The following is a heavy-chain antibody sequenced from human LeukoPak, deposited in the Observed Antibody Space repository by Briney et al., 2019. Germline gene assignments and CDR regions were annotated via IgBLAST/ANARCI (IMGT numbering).Heavy chain of an antibody. CDR3: ARAKYDYATSYYYGMDV. CDR1: GGSISGHY. V-gene: IGHV4-59*11. J-gene: IGHJ6*02. D-gene: IGHD4-17*01. Sequence: SETLSLTCTVSGGSISGHYWSWIRQPPGKGLEWIGYIHYTGRTDYSPSLKSRVTISVDRSKNQFSLKLSSVTAADTAVYYCARAKYDYATSYYYGMDVWGQGTTVTVSS. CDR2: IHYTGRT.